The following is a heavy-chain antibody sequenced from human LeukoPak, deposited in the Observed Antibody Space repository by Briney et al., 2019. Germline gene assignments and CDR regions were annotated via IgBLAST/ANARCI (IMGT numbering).Heavy chain of an antibody. V-gene: IGHV3-21*01. J-gene: IGHJ4*02. D-gene: IGHD2-2*01. CDR1: GFTFSSYS. CDR3: ARDVGDFVVVPAATRPNDY. Sequence: GGSLRLSCAASGFTFSSYSMNWVPQAPGKGLEWVSSISSSSSYIYYADSVKGRFTISRDNAKNSLYLQMNSLRAEDTAVYYCARDVGDFVVVPAATRPNDYLGQGTLVTVSS. CDR2: ISSSSSYI.